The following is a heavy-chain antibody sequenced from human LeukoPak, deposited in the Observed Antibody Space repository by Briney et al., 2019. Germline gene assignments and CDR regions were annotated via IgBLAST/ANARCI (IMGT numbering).Heavy chain of an antibody. V-gene: IGHV5-51*01. CDR3: ARRYTESRGNWFDP. CDR2: NYSGDSDT. D-gene: IGHD2-2*02. CDR1: GYGFTSYW. Sequence: GEALKISCKASGYGFTSYWIGWVRQMPGKGLEWMGINYSGDSDTRYSPSFQGQVTISADKSINTAYLQWSSLKASDTAIYYCARRYTESRGNWFDPWGQGTLVTVSS. J-gene: IGHJ5*02.